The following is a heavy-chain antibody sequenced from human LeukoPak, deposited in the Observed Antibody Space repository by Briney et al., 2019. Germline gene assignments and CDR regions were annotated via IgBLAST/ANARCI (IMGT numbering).Heavy chain of an antibody. D-gene: IGHD1-26*01. CDR3: ARDLEKRSGSYGNY. J-gene: IGHJ4*02. CDR2: ISSSSSYI. Sequence: PGGSLRLSCAASGFTFSSYSMNWVRQAPGKGLEWVSSISSSSSYIYYADSVKGRFTISRDNAKNSLYLQMNSLRAEDTAVYYCARDLEKRSGSYGNYWGQGTLVTVSS. V-gene: IGHV3-21*01. CDR1: GFTFSSYS.